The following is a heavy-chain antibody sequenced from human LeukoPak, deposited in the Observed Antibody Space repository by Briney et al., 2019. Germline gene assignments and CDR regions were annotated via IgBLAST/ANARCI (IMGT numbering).Heavy chain of an antibody. CDR2: INSDGSST. CDR1: GFTFSSYW. V-gene: IGHV3-74*01. CDR3: ARDSLDSSGYYLYYFDY. J-gene: IGHJ4*02. D-gene: IGHD3-22*01. Sequence: GGSLRLSCAASGFTFSSYWMHWVCQAPGKGLVWVSRINSDGSSTSYADSVKGRLTISRDNAKNTLYLQMNSLRAEDTAVYYCARDSLDSSGYYLYYFDYWGQGTLVTVSS.